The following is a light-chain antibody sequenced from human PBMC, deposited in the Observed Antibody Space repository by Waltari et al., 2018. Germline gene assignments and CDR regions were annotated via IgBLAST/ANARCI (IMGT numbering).Light chain of an antibody. CDR3: QKYESLPAT. Sequence: EIVLTKSPVTLSLSPGERATISCRASQSIGIYLAWYQQKPGQAPRLLMYHASSRATGIPDRFSGSGSGTDFSLTISRLEPEDFAVYYCQKYESLPATFGQGTKVEIK. V-gene: IGKV3-20*01. CDR1: QSIGIY. J-gene: IGKJ1*01. CDR2: HAS.